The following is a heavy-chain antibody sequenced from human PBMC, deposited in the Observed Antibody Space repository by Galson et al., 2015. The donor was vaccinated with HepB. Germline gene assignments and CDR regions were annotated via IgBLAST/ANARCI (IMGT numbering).Heavy chain of an antibody. CDR2: ISWNGDNI. CDR1: GFTFNDYT. Sequence: SLRLSCAASGFTFNDYTMHWVRQTPGKGLEWVSSISWNGDNIGYADSVKGRFTISRDNAENSLYLRMNSLRAEDTALYYCARGVRGSYPTFDYWGQGTLVTVSS. V-gene: IGHV3-9*01. D-gene: IGHD3-10*01. CDR3: ARGVRGSYPTFDY. J-gene: IGHJ4*02.